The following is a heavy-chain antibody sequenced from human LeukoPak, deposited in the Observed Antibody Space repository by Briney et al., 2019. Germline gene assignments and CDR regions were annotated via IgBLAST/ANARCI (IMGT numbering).Heavy chain of an antibody. CDR2: VSSYNGNT. J-gene: IGHJ4*02. D-gene: IGHD6-13*01. CDR1: GYTFTSYG. CDR3: ARDLPYSSSWESIDY. V-gene: IGHV1-18*01. Sequence: GESLKISCKGSGYTFTSYGITWLRQAPGQGLEWMGWVSSYNGNTNHAQKLQGRVTMTTDTSTSTAYMELRSLRSDDTAVYYCARDLPYSSSWESIDYWGQGTLVTVSS.